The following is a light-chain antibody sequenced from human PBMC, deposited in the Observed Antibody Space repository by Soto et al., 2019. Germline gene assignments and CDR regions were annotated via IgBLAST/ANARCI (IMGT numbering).Light chain of an antibody. J-gene: IGLJ1*01. Sequence: QASSIFRTDTSRDVGGYNYVSWYQQHPGKAPKLMIYDVRNRPSGVANRFSGSKSVNTASLTISGLQAEDEADYYCSSYTTISTYVFGTGTKVTVL. CDR1: SRDVGGYNY. CDR2: DVR. V-gene: IGLV2-14*04. CDR3: SSYTTISTYV.